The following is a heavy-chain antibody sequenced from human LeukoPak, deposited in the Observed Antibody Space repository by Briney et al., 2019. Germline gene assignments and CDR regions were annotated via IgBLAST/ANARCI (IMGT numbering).Heavy chain of an antibody. CDR1: GYTFTGYY. CDR3: ARSPHILTGENFDY. CDR2: INPSSGGT. V-gene: IGHV1-2*02. Sequence: ASVKVSCKTSGYTFTGYYMHWVRQAPGQGLEWMGWINPSSGGTNYAQKFQDRVSMTRDTSISTAYMHLSRLRSDDTAVYYCARSPHILTGENFDYWGQGTLLTVSS. J-gene: IGHJ4*02. D-gene: IGHD3-9*01.